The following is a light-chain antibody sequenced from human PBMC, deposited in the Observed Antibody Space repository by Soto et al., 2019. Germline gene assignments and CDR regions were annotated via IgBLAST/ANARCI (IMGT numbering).Light chain of an antibody. CDR2: GAS. CDR3: HQYNNWPLT. J-gene: IGKJ3*01. CDR1: QSVNIN. V-gene: IGKV3-15*01. Sequence: EIVRTQSPATLSVSPGERATLSCRASQSVNINLAWYQQKPGQAPRLLIYGASTRATGIPARFSGSGSGTEFTLTISSLQSEDFAVYYCHQYNNWPLTFGPGTKVDIK.